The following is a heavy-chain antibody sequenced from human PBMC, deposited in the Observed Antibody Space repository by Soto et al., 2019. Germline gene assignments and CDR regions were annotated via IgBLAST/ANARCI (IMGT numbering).Heavy chain of an antibody. CDR2: IYPGDSDT. D-gene: IGHD2-8*01. J-gene: IGHJ6*02. V-gene: IGHV5-51*01. CDR3: VRHFSILYHSPPYSTGMAD. Sequence: GESLKISCKGSGYSFTSYWIGWVRQMPGKGLEWMGIIYPGDSDTRYSPSFQGQVTISADKSISTAYLQWSNLKASDTAMYYCVRHFSILYHSPPYSTGMADWGPANMVSVSS. CDR1: GYSFTSYW.